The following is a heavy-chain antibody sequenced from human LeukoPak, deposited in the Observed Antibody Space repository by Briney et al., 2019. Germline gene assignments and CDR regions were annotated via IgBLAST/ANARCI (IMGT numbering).Heavy chain of an antibody. D-gene: IGHD6-13*01. J-gene: IGHJ2*01. V-gene: IGHV1-46*03. CDR1: GYTFTSYY. Sequence: ASVKVSCKASGYTFTSYYMHWVRQAPGQGFEWMGIINPSGGSTSYAQKFQGRVTMTRDTSTSTVYMELSSLRSEDTAVYYCARVLEDDSSSWPTEWYFGLWGRGTLVTVSS. CDR2: INPSGGST. CDR3: ARVLEDDSSSWPTEWYFGL.